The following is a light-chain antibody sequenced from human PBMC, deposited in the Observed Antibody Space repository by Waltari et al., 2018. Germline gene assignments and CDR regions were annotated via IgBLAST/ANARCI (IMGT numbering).Light chain of an antibody. V-gene: IGKV1-5*01. CDR3: QQYSGNPT. J-gene: IGKJ4*01. CDR2: DAS. CDR1: QDINNW. Sequence: DIQLTQSPSTLSASVRDRGTITCRASQDINNWLAWYQQKPGKAHKILIYDASSLETGVPSKFSGSGSGTEFTLTISSLQPDDFATYYCQQYSGNPTFGGGTKVETK.